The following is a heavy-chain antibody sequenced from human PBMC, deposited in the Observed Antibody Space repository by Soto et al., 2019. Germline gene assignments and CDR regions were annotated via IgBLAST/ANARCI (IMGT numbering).Heavy chain of an antibody. CDR2: INHSGST. J-gene: IGHJ4*02. V-gene: IGHV4-34*01. CDR3: ARGRGYSYGQRGTFDY. D-gene: IGHD5-18*01. CDR1: GGSFSGYY. Sequence: SETLSLTCAVYGGSFSGYYWSWIRQPPGKGLEWIGEINHSGSTNYNPSLKSRVTISVDTSKNQFSLKLSSVTAADTAVYYCARGRGYSYGQRGTFDYWGQGTLVTVSS.